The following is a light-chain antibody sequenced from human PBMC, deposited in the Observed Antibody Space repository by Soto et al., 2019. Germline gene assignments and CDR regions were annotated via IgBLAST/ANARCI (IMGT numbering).Light chain of an antibody. CDR2: STS. J-gene: IGKJ5*01. CDR3: HQSYSTPSIP. V-gene: IGKV1-39*01. CDR1: QTIRNS. Sequence: DIQMTQAPSSLSASVGDRVNITCRASQTIRNSLNWYQQKPWKAPKLLISSTSSLQSVVPSMFSASESGTNSTLTLSSLQPEDDASYYCHQSYSTPSIPFGQGTRLEI.